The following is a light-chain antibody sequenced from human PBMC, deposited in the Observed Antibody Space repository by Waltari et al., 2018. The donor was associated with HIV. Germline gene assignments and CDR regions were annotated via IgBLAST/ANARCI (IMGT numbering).Light chain of an antibody. CDR2: ENS. V-gene: IGLV1-51*02. Sequence: QSVLTQPPSVSATPRQKVTISCSGTSSNIGKNYVSWFQQLPGTAPKLLIYENSKRPSGIPDRFSGSKSGTSATLGITGLQTGDEADYYCGTWDTSLSAVVFGGGTKLAVL. CDR3: GTWDTSLSAVV. CDR1: SSNIGKNY. J-gene: IGLJ2*01.